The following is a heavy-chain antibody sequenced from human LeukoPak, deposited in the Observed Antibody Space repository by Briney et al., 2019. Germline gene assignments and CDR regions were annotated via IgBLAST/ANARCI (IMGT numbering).Heavy chain of an antibody. D-gene: IGHD5-24*01. J-gene: IGHJ4*02. Sequence: GGSLRLSCAASGFTFSSYSMNWVRQAPGKGLEWVSSISSSSSYIYYADSAKGRFTISRDDAKNSLYLQMNSLRAEDTAVYYCARDQRWLQQYYFDYWGQGTLVTVSS. CDR2: ISSSSSYI. CDR3: ARDQRWLQQYYFDY. CDR1: GFTFSSYS. V-gene: IGHV3-21*01.